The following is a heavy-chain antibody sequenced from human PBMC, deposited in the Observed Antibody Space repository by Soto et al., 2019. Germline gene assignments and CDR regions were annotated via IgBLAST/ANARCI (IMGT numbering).Heavy chain of an antibody. Sequence: GGSLRLSCAASGFTFSSYWMSWVRQAPGKGLEWVANIKQDGSEKYYVDSVKGRFTISRDNAKNSLYLQMNSLRAEETAAYYCARDLCFYSGYDCNYFDYWGQGTLVTVSS. V-gene: IGHV3-7*05. CDR1: GFTFSSYW. D-gene: IGHD5-12*01. CDR3: ARDLCFYSGYDCNYFDY. CDR2: IKQDGSEK. J-gene: IGHJ4*02.